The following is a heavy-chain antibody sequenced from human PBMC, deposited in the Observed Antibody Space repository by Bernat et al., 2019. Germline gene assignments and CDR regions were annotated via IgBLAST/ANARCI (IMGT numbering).Heavy chain of an antibody. CDR1: GFTFSSYS. CDR2: ISSSSSYI. Sequence: EVQLLESGGGLVKPGGSLRLSCAASGFTFSSYSMNWVRQAPGKGLEWVSSISSSSSYIYYADSVKGRFTISRDNAKNSLYLQMNSLRAEDTAVYYYATGYCSSTSCPPGDWGQGTLVTVSS. J-gene: IGHJ4*02. D-gene: IGHD2-2*01. V-gene: IGHV3-21*01. CDR3: ATGYCSSTSCPPGD.